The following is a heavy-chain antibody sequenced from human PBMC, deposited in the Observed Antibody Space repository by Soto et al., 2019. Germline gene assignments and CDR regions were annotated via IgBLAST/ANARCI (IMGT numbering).Heavy chain of an antibody. J-gene: IGHJ6*02. V-gene: IGHV4-61*01. Sequence: PSETLSLTCTVSGGSVSSGSYYWSWIRQPPGKGLEWIGYIYYSGSTNYNPSLKSRVTISVDTSKNQFSLKLSSVTAADTAVYYCARDHLMATIHADYYYGIDVWGQRTTVTVSS. CDR2: IYYSGST. CDR3: ARDHLMATIHADYYYGIDV. D-gene: IGHD5-12*01. CDR1: GGSVSSGSYY.